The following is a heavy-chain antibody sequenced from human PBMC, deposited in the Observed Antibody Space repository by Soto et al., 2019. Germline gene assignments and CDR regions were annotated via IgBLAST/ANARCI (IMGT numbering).Heavy chain of an antibody. CDR2: IYYSGST. D-gene: IGHD2-2*01. Sequence: GPGPSSETLSLTCTVSGGSVSSGSYYWSWIRQPPGKGLEWIGYIYYSGSTTYNPSLKSRVTISVDTSKNPFSLQMSSVTAADTAVYYCPGGGVLGYCSSTSCRGLDYWGKGTLVTV. J-gene: IGHJ4*02. CDR3: PGGGVLGYCSSTSCRGLDY. CDR1: GGSVSSGSYY. V-gene: IGHV4-61*01.